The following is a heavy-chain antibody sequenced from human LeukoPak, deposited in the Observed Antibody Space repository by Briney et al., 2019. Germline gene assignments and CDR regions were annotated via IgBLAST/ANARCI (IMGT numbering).Heavy chain of an antibody. J-gene: IGHJ4*02. V-gene: IGHV3-74*01. Sequence: PGGSLRLSCAASGFTFSSYWMHWVRQAPGKGLVWVSRINSDGSSTSYADSVKGRFTISRDNAKNTLYLQMNSLRAEDTAVYYCARAVGATPFDYWGQGTLVTVSS. CDR2: INSDGSST. CDR1: GFTFSSYW. CDR3: ARAVGATPFDY. D-gene: IGHD1-26*01.